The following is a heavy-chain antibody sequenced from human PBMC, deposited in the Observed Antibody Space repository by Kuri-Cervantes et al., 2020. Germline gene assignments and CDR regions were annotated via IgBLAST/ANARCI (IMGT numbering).Heavy chain of an antibody. CDR2: MNPNSGNT. Sequence: ASVKVSCKASGYTFTSYYMHWVRQAPGQGLEWMGWMNPNSGNTGYAQKFQGRVTMTRNTSISTAYMELSSLRSEDTAVYYCARELKASYYYYGMDVWGQGTTVTVSS. J-gene: IGHJ6*02. V-gene: IGHV1-8*02. CDR1: GYTFTSYY. CDR3: ARELKASYYYYGMDV.